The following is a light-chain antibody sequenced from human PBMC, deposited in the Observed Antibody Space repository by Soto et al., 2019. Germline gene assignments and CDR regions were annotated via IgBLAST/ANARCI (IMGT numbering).Light chain of an antibody. V-gene: IGKV1-5*01. CDR2: DAS. CDR3: QPYVKFWT. CDR1: QSISRS. J-gene: IGKJ1*01. Sequence: DIQMTQSPSTLSASVGDRVTITCRASQSISRSLAWYQQKPWKAPKLLICDASSLQSGAPSRFRGSGSGTEFTLAISILQPDDFAVYYCQPYVKFWTFGQATKVEIK.